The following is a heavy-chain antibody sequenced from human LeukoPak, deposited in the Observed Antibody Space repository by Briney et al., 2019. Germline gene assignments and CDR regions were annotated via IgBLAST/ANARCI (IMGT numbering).Heavy chain of an antibody. V-gene: IGHV1-18*01. CDR1: GYTFTSYG. D-gene: IGHD6-19*01. J-gene: IGHJ4*02. CDR3: ARDQREGYSSGWYGYTR. CDR2: ISAYNGNT. Sequence: ASVKVSCKASGYTFTSYGISWVRQAPGQGLEWMGWISAYNGNTNYAQKFQGRVTITADESTSTAYMELSSLRSEDTAVYYCARDQREGYSSGWYGYTRWGQGTLVTVSS.